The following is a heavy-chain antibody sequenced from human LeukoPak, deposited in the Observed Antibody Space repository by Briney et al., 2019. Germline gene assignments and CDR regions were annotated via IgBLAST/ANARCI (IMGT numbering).Heavy chain of an antibody. J-gene: IGHJ5*02. CDR2: ISGIGGST. D-gene: IGHD4-17*01. Sequence: GGSLRLTCAASGFTFSSYAMSWVRQAPGKGLEWVSAISGIGGSTYYADSVKGRFTTSRDNSKNTLYLQRNILNAEATAEYYCAIPPGAYGDSTGGFDPWGQGTLVTVSS. V-gene: IGHV3-23*01. CDR1: GFTFSSYA. CDR3: AIPPGAYGDSTGGFDP.